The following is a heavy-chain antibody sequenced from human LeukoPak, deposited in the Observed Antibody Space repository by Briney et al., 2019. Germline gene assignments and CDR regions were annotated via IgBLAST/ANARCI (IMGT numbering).Heavy chain of an antibody. D-gene: IGHD6-19*01. J-gene: IGHJ4*02. Sequence: SETLSLTCTVSGDSIRGYYWNWIRQSAGKGLEWIGRIFPGGTTQYNPSLKSRVTMSVDTSNNQFSLNLISATAADTAVYFCARDNPSGWRFDFWGQGALVTV. CDR2: IFPGGTT. CDR3: ARDNPSGWRFDF. CDR1: GDSIRGYY. V-gene: IGHV4-4*07.